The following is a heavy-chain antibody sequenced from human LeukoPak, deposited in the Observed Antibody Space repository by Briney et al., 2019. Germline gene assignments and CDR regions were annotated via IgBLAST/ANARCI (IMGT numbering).Heavy chain of an antibody. CDR1: GGSMSSYY. J-gene: IGHJ6*03. V-gene: IGHV4-34*01. CDR3: AREVVGDDYYDSSAVGPYYYMDV. Sequence: SETLSLTCTVSGGSMSSYYWSWIRQPPGKGLEWIGEINHSGSTNYNPSLKSRVTISVDTSKNQFSLKLSSVTAADTAVYYCAREVVGDDYYDSSAVGPYYYMDVWGKGTTVTVSS. CDR2: INHSGST. D-gene: IGHD3-22*01.